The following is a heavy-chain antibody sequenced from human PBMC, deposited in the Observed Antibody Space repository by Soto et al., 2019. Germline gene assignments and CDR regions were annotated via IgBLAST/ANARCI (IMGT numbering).Heavy chain of an antibody. J-gene: IGHJ6*02. CDR1: GGSFNTHS. CDR3: ARGSYDFWSGPGGFYYYAMDV. D-gene: IGHD3-3*01. Sequence: QVQLVQSGAEMREPGSLVKLSCKASGGSFNTHSITWVRQAPGQGLEWMGVIVPMFGTTNYTQKLQGRLTISADESASTTYMELRSLRSENTAIYYCARGSYDFWSGPGGFYYYAMDVWGQGTTVTVS. CDR2: IVPMFGTT. V-gene: IGHV1-69*01.